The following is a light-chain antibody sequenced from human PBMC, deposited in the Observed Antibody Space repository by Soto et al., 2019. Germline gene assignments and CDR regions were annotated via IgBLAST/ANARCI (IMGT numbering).Light chain of an antibody. CDR3: CSLAGRLLV. CDR2: EVI. V-gene: IGLV2-11*01. J-gene: IGLJ2*01. CDR1: SSDVGGYNY. Sequence: QSALTQPRSVSGSPGQSVTISCTGTSSDVGGYNYVSWYQQVPGKAPKLVIFEVIKRPSGVPERFSCSKSGNTASLTISGLQTDDEADYYCCSLAGRLLVFGGGTQLTVL.